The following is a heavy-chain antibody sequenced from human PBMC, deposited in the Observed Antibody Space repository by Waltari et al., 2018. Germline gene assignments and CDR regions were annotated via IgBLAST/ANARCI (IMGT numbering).Heavy chain of an antibody. Sequence: EVQVVESGGGLVQPGGSLKLSCATSGFTFSGSTLHWVRQTSGKGREVIGRIRSKPNNYATRYTASVEGRFTISRDDSENTAYLQMSSLMTEDTAVYYCTGGAVTGTDFWGQGTLVTVSS. D-gene: IGHD6-13*01. CDR1: GFTFSGST. CDR2: IRSKPNNYAT. CDR3: TGGAVTGTDF. V-gene: IGHV3-73*01. J-gene: IGHJ4*02.